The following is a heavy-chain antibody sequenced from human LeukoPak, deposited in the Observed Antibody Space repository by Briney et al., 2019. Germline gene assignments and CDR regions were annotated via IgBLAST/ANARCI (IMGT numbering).Heavy chain of an antibody. J-gene: IGHJ3*02. D-gene: IGHD2-15*01. CDR3: ARRSVLVGAATQAFDI. V-gene: IGHV5-51*01. CDR1: GYRITSYW. Sequence: GESLKISCKGSGYRITSYWIGWVRQMPGKGLEWMGIIYPGDSDTRYSPSFQGQVTISADKSISTAYLQWSSLKASDTAMFYCARRSVLVGAATQAFDIWGQGTMVTVSS. CDR2: IYPGDSDT.